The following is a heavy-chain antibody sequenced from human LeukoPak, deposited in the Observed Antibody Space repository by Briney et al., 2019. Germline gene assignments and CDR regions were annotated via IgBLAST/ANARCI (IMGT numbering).Heavy chain of an antibody. D-gene: IGHD5-12*01. V-gene: IGHV4-34*01. CDR1: GGSFSDYY. Sequence: SETLSLTCAVYGGSFSDYYWSWIRQAPGGGLEWIGEINHGGGTKCNPSLKSRLTISVDTSKNQFSLNLSSVTAADTAMYYCARHRFAGYLFDYWNQGTLDTVTS. CDR3: ARHRFAGYLFDY. J-gene: IGHJ4*02. CDR2: INHGGGT.